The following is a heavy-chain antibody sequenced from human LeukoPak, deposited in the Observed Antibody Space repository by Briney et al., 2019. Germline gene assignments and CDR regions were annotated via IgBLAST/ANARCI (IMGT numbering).Heavy chain of an antibody. CDR1: GFTFDDYA. V-gene: IGHV3-23*01. CDR3: ARNCYSSGWQYYFDY. D-gene: IGHD6-19*01. CDR2: ISGSGGST. J-gene: IGHJ4*02. Sequence: GGSLRLSCAASGFTFDDYAMHWVRQAPGKGLEWVSAISGSGGSTYYADSVKGRFTISRDNSKNTQYLQMNSLRAEDTAVYYCARNCYSSGWQYYFDYWGQGTLVTVSS.